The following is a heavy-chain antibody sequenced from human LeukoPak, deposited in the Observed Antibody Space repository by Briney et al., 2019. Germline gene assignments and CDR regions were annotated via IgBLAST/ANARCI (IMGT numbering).Heavy chain of an antibody. CDR2: IYYSGST. J-gene: IGHJ3*02. CDR3: ARVSGSGWYRVPFDI. Sequence: PSETLSLTCTVSGGSISNDYWGWVRQPPGKGLEWIGYIYYSGSTNYNPSLKSRVTISVDTSKNQFSLKLSSVTAADTAVYYCARVSGSGWYRVPFDIWGQGTMVTVSS. D-gene: IGHD6-19*01. V-gene: IGHV4-59*01. CDR1: GGSISNDY.